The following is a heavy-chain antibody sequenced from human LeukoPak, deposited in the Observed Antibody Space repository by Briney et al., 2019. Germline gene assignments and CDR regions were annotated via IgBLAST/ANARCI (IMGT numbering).Heavy chain of an antibody. CDR3: AGGSSWSYYFDY. J-gene: IGHJ4*02. CDR1: GDSISSYY. Sequence: PSETLSLTCAVSGDSISSYYWSWIRQPPGKGLEWIGYFHYSGSTNYSPSLKSRVTISIDTSKNQFTLKVSSVTAADTAVYYCAGGSSWSYYFDYWGQGTLVTVSS. V-gene: IGHV4-59*01. D-gene: IGHD6-13*01. CDR2: FHYSGST.